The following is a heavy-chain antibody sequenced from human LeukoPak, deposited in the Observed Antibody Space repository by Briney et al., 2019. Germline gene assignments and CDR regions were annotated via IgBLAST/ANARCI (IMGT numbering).Heavy chain of an antibody. CDR1: GGSFSGYY. Sequence: SETLSLTCAVYGGSFSGYYWSWIRQPPGKGLEWIGEINHSGSTNYNPSLKSRVTISVDTSKNQFSLKLSSVTAADTAVYYCARGSAHTYWGPGTLVTVSS. V-gene: IGHV4-34*01. CDR2: INHSGST. J-gene: IGHJ4*02. CDR3: ARGSAHTY.